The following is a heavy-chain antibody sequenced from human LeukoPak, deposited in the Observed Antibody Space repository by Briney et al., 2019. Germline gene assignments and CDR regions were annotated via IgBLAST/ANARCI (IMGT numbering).Heavy chain of an antibody. J-gene: IGHJ4*02. CDR3: ARLLTGDY. CDR1: GGSISSSSYY. CDR2: MYYSGST. Sequence: SETLSLTCTVSGGSISSSSYYWGWIRQPPGKGLEWIGSMYYSGSTYYNPSLKSRVTISADTSKNQFSLKLSSVTAADTAVYYCARLLTGDYWGQGTLVTVSS. V-gene: IGHV4-39*01. D-gene: IGHD1-14*01.